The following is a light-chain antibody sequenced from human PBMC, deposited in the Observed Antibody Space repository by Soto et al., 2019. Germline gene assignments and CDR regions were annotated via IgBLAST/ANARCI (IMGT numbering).Light chain of an antibody. CDR1: QSVSSN. Sequence: EIVMTQSPGTLSVSPGERATLSCRASQSVSSNLAWLQQKPVQAPRLLIYGPSTRATGIPARLCGSGSGTEFNLNISSLQSEDFAVSYCQQYDNWPPLTFGGGTKVEIK. V-gene: IGKV3-15*01. CDR2: GPS. J-gene: IGKJ4*01. CDR3: QQYDNWPPLT.